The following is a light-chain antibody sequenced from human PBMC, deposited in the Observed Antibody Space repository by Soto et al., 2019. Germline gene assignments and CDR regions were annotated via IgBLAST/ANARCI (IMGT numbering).Light chain of an antibody. CDR1: QSVSSSY. Sequence: IVLSHSPCTLSLSPLERATLSFMAIQSVSSSYLAWYQQKPGQAPRLLIYGASSRATGIPDRFSGSGSGTDFTLTISRLEPEDFAVYYCQQYGSSPPWTFGQGTKVDIK. CDR2: GAS. J-gene: IGKJ1*01. CDR3: QQYGSSPPWT. V-gene: IGKV3-20*01.